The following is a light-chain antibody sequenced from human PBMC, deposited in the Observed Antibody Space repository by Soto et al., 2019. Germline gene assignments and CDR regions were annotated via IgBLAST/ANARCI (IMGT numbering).Light chain of an antibody. J-gene: IGKJ5*01. CDR3: QQYNNWPPIT. V-gene: IGKV3-15*01. Sequence: ELVMTQSPATLSVSPGERATLSCRSSQSVSSNLAWYQQKPGQAPRLLIYGASTRATGIPARFSGSGSGTEFTLTIRSLQSEDLAVYYCQQYNNWPPITFGQGTRLEIK. CDR1: QSVSSN. CDR2: GAS.